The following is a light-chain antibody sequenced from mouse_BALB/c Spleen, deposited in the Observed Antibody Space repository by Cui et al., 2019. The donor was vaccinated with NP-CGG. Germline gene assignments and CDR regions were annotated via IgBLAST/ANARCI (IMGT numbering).Light chain of an antibody. CDR3: ALWYSNHWV. CDR1: TGAVTTSNY. Sequence: QAVAKQESALTTSPGETVTLTCRSSTGAVTTSNYANWVQEKPDHLFTGLIGGTNNRAPGVPARFSGSLIGDKAARTITGAQTEDEAIYFCALWYSNHWVFGGGTKLTVL. J-gene: IGLJ1*01. V-gene: IGLV1*01. CDR2: GTN.